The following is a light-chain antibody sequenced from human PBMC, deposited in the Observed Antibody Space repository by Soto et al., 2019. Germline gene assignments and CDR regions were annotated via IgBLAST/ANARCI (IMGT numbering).Light chain of an antibody. J-gene: IGKJ1*01. CDR2: GAS. Sequence: EGVLTQSPGTLSLSPGERATLSCRASQSVSSSYLAWYQQKPGQAPRLLIYGASSRATGIPDRFSGSGSGTDFTLTISRLEPEGFAVYYCQQYGSSPRTFGQGTKVDIK. V-gene: IGKV3-20*01. CDR3: QQYGSSPRT. CDR1: QSVSSSY.